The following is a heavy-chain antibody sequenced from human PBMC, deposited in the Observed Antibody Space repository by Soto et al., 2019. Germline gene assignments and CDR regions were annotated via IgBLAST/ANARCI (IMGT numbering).Heavy chain of an antibody. V-gene: IGHV4-4*07. CDR3: ARGQRFSDWFDP. CDR2: IYSSGST. Sequence: QVQLQESGPGLVKPSETLSLTCTVSGGDISTYYWTWIRQPAGKGLEWIGRIYSSGSTKYNPSLKIRVTMSLDTSKTQCSLRLSSVTAADTAVYYCARGQRFSDWFDPWGQGTLVTVSS. CDR1: GGDISTYY. J-gene: IGHJ5*02. D-gene: IGHD3-3*01.